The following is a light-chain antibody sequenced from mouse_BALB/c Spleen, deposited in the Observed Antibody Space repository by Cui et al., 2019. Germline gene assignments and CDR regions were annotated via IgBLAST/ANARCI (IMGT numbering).Light chain of an antibody. J-gene: IGKJ5*01. CDR2: YTA. Sequence: DIQMTQTTSPLSASLGDRLPISCRASEDIIPYLNGYQQKPDGTAKLLLVYTAELHSEGPSRCSGSGCGADYSLPISNREPEDISTYYYHQHSKRPPLTFGAGTKLELK. CDR1: EDIIPY. V-gene: IGKV10-95*01. CDR3: HQHSKRPPLT.